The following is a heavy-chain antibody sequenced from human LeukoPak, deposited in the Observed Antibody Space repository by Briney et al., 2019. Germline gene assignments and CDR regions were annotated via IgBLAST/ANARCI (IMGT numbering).Heavy chain of an antibody. CDR1: GGSISSYY. D-gene: IGHD6-13*01. CDR2: IYYSGST. V-gene: IGHV4-59*01. J-gene: IGHJ5*02. Sequence: SETLSLTCTVSGGSISSYYWSWIRQPPGKGLEWIGYIYYSGSTNYSPSLKSRVTISVDTSKNQFSLKLSSVTAADTAVYYCARDLGYSSSRVENWFDPWGQGTLVTVSS. CDR3: ARDLGYSSSRVENWFDP.